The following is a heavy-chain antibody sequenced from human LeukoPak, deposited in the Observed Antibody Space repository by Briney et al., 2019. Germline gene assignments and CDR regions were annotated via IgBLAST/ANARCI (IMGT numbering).Heavy chain of an antibody. J-gene: IGHJ3*02. D-gene: IGHD3-22*01. V-gene: IGHV4-61*09. CDR1: GGSISSGSYY. CDR2: IYASG. CDR3: ARKGYDSSGYDAFDI. Sequence: SQTLSLTCSVSGGSISSGSYYYSWIRQPAGKGLEWIGHIYASGTYNPSLKSRVTISVDMSKNQFSLKVSSVTAADTAVYYCARKGYDSSGYDAFDIWGQGTMVTVSS.